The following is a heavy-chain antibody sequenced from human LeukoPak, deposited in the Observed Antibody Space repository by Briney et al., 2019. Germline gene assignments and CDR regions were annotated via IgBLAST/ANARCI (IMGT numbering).Heavy chain of an antibody. D-gene: IGHD2-8*01. V-gene: IGHV1-18*01. CDR3: ARDPPAYCTNGVCSDY. CDR1: GYTFTSYG. Sequence: GASVKVSCKASGYTFTSYGISWVRQAPGQGLEWMGWISAYNGNTNYAQKLQGRVTMTTDTSTSTAYMELRSLRSDDTAVYYCARDPPAYCTNGVCSDYWGQGTLVTVSS. CDR2: ISAYNGNT. J-gene: IGHJ4*02.